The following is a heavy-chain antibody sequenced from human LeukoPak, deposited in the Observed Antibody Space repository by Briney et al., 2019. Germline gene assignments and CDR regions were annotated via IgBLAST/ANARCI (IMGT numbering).Heavy chain of an antibody. V-gene: IGHV3-11*04. CDR2: ITGSGSTI. CDR3: ARHYYDNSGYYVTGEPFDI. CDR1: GFSLIDYY. Sequence: GGSLRLSCAASGFSLIDYYMSWIRQAPGKGLEWISSITGSGSTIYYADSVKGRFTIARDNAKNSLYLQMNSLTAEDTAVYYCARHYYDNSGYYVTGEPFDIWGQGTVVIVSS. J-gene: IGHJ3*02. D-gene: IGHD3-22*01.